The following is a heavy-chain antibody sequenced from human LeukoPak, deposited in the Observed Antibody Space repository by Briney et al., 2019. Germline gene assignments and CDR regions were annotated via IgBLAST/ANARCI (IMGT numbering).Heavy chain of an antibody. D-gene: IGHD2-15*01. Sequence: GGSLRLSCAASGSTFSSFGMSWVRQAPGKGLEWVSAISSTGGTAYYADSVKGRFTISGDNSKNTLYLQMNSLRAEDTAIYYCAKNGDRGAYCSGGSCYPYYYYNMDVWGKGTTVTISS. J-gene: IGHJ6*03. CDR3: AKNGDRGAYCSGGSCYPYYYYNMDV. CDR2: ISSTGGTA. CDR1: GSTFSSFG. V-gene: IGHV3-23*01.